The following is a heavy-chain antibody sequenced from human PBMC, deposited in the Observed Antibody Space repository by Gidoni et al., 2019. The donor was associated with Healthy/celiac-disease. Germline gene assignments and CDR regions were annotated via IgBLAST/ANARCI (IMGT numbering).Heavy chain of an antibody. CDR2: INPNSGGT. Sequence: QVQLVQSGAEVKKPGASVKVSCTASGYTFTGYYMHWVRQAPGQGLEWMGWINPNSGGTNYAQKFQGWVTMTRDTSISTAYMELSRLRSDDTAVYYCARPAYYCSGGSCYDYWGQGTLVTVSS. CDR1: GYTFTGYY. CDR3: ARPAYYCSGGSCYDY. V-gene: IGHV1-2*04. D-gene: IGHD2-15*01. J-gene: IGHJ4*02.